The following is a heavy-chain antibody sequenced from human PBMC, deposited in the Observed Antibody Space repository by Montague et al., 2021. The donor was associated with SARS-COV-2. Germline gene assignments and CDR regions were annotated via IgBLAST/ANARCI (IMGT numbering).Heavy chain of an antibody. D-gene: IGHD3-22*01. J-gene: IGHJ3*02. Sequence: TLSLTCTVSGGPISSGVYYWSWIRQHPGKGLEWIGYIYYSGSTCHNPSLKSRVTISVDTSKNQFSLKLSSVTAADTAVYYCARARITMIVVVNAFDIWGQGTMVTVSS. CDR2: IYYSGST. CDR1: GGPISSGVYY. V-gene: IGHV4-31*03. CDR3: ARARITMIVVVNAFDI.